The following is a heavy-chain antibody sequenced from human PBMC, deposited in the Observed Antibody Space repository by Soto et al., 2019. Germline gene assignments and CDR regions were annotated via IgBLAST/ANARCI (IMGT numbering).Heavy chain of an antibody. CDR1: GGTFSSYT. CDR3: ARDSAG. CDR2: IIPILGIA. V-gene: IGHV1-69*02. J-gene: IGHJ4*02. Sequence: QVQLVQSGAEVKKPGSSVKVSCKASGGTFSSYTISWVRQAPGQGLEWMGRIIPILGIANYAQKFQGRVTITAYKSTSTAYMELSSVRSEDTAEYYCARDSAGWGQGTLVTVSS.